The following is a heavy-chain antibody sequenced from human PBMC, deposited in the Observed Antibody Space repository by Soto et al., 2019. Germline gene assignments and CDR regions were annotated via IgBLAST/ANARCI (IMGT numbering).Heavy chain of an antibody. D-gene: IGHD2-15*01. CDR1: GFTFSSYA. J-gene: IGHJ4*02. V-gene: IGHV3-23*01. CDR3: AKRRGAGGHFDY. Sequence: RLSCAASGFTFSSYAMGWVRQGPGKGLEWVAVVSIGGSTHYADSVRGRFTISRDNSKNTLSLQMNSLTAEDTAVYFCAKRRGAGGHFDYWGQGXLVTVYS. CDR2: VSIGGST.